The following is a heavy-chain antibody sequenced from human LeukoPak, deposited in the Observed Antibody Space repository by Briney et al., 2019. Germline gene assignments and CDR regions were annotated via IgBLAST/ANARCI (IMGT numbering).Heavy chain of an antibody. J-gene: IGHJ4*02. CDR3: ARGPYDYVWGSYRYTFDY. CDR2: INHSGST. D-gene: IGHD3-16*02. Sequence: ASETLSLTCTVSGGSISSYYWSWIRQPPGKGLEWIGEINHSGSTNYNPSLKSRVTISVDTSKNQFSLKLSSVTAADTAVYYCARGPYDYVWGSYRYTFDYWGQGTLVTVSS. V-gene: IGHV4-34*01. CDR1: GGSISSYY.